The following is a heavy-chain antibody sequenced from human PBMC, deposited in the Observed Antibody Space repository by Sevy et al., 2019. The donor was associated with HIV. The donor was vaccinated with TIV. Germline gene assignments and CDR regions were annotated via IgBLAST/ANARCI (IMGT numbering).Heavy chain of an antibody. CDR1: GFSFSNYW. CDR3: AKGNSGSFDY. CDR2: IKQDESER. J-gene: IGHJ4*02. D-gene: IGHD3-10*01. V-gene: IGHV3-7*01. Sequence: GGSLRLSCAAPGFSFSNYWMHWVRQAPGKGLEWVANIKQDESERYYVASVKGRFTISRDNAKNSVYLEMNSLRPDDTAIYYCAKGNSGSFDYWGQGTLVTVSS.